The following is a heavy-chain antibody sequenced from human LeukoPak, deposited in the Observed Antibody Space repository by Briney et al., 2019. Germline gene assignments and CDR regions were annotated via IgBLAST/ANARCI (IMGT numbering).Heavy chain of an antibody. V-gene: IGHV4-34*01. D-gene: IGHD1-26*01. J-gene: IGHJ4*02. CDR1: GGSFSGYY. CDR3: ARVDSGSYYVKLLDY. Sequence: SETLSLTCAVYGGSFSGYYWSWIRQPPGKGLGWIGEINHSGSTNYNPSLKSRVTISVDTSKNQFSLKLSSVTAADTAVYYCARVDSGSYYVKLLDYWGQGTLVTVSS. CDR2: INHSGST.